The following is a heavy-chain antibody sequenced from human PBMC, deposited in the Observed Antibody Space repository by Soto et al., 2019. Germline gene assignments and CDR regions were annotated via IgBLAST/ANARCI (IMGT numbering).Heavy chain of an antibody. Sequence: SETLSLTCAVSSYSISSGYYWGWIRQPPGKGLEWIGSIYHSGSTYYNPSLKSRVTISVDTSKNQFSLKLSSVTAADTAVYYCARDTGYWGQGTLVTVSS. V-gene: IGHV4-38-2*02. CDR2: IYHSGST. CDR1: SYSISSGYY. J-gene: IGHJ4*02. CDR3: ARDTGY. D-gene: IGHD4-17*01.